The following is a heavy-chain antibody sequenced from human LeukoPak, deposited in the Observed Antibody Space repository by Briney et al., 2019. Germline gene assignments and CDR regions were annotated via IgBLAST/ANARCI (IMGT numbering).Heavy chain of an antibody. CDR3: ARSWFSTGPADY. Sequence: SETLSLTCTVSGGSISSTNYYWGWIRQPPGKGLEWIGTIYYSGSTYYNPSLKSRVTISVDTSKNQFSLKLTSVTAADTAVYYCARSWFSTGPADYWGQGTLVTVSS. CDR1: GGSISSTNYY. CDR2: IYYSGST. D-gene: IGHD6-13*01. J-gene: IGHJ4*02. V-gene: IGHV4-39*01.